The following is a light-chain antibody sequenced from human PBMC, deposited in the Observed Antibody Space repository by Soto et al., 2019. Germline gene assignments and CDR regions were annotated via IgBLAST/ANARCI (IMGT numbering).Light chain of an antibody. CDR2: DAS. V-gene: IGKV3-11*01. CDR3: LQRSNWIT. Sequence: EIVLTQSPATLSLSPGERATPSCRASQSVSSYLAWYQQKPGQAPRLLIYDASNRATGIPARFSGSGSGTDFTLTISSLEPEDFAVYYCLQRSNWITFGQGTRLAIK. CDR1: QSVSSY. J-gene: IGKJ5*01.